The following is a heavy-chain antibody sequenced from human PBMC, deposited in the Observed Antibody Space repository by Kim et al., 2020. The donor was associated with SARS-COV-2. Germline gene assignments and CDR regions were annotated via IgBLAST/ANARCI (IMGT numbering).Heavy chain of an antibody. V-gene: IGHV1-46*01. D-gene: IGHD6-6*01. CDR3: ARTGIAARRAIDY. J-gene: IGHJ4*02. Sequence: AQKFQGRGTMTRDTSTSTVYMELGSLGSEDTAVYYCARTGIAARRAIDYWGQGTLVTVSS.